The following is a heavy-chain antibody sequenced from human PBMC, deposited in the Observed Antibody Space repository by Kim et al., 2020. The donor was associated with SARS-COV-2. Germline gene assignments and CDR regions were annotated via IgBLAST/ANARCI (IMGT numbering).Heavy chain of an antibody. Sequence: TGYAQKFQGRVTMTRNTSISTAYMELSSLRSEDTAVYYCARQGKSPSFDYWGQGTLVTVSS. CDR2: T. J-gene: IGHJ4*02. CDR3: ARQGKSPSFDY. V-gene: IGHV1-8*01.